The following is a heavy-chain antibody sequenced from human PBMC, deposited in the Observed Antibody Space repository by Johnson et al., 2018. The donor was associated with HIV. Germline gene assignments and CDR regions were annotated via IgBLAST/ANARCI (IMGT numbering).Heavy chain of an antibody. J-gene: IGHJ3*02. V-gene: IGHV3-66*02. Sequence: EVQVVQSGGGLVPPGGSLRLSCTASEFTISGYYMSWVRQAPGKGLEWVSVISSGGTTYYADSVKGRFTVSRDNSGNTLYLQMNSLRTDDTALYYCARDDRPDGFDIWGQGTMVTVSS. D-gene: IGHD3-16*01. CDR3: ARDDRPDGFDI. CDR1: EFTISGYY. CDR2: ISSGGTT.